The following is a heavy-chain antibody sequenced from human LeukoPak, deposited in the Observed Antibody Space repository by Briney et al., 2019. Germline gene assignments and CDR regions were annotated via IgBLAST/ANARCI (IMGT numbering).Heavy chain of an antibody. V-gene: IGHV4-59*04. D-gene: IGHD5-18*01. CDR1: GFTVSSNY. Sequence: GSLRLSCAASGFTVSSNYMSWVRQSPGNGLELIANIFSGAMTKTNYNPSLKGRVAISADTSRNRFSLTRTSVTAEDTAVYYCARCLYRFGSFYFDLWGQGSLVTVSS. J-gene: IGHJ4*02. CDR3: ARCLYRFGSFYFDL. CDR2: IFSGAMT.